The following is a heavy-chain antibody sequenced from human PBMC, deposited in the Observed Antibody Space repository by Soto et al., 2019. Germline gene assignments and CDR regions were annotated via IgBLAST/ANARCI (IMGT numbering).Heavy chain of an antibody. CDR1: GFTVSSNY. CDR3: ARDSCSSTSCYVGWFDP. Sequence: EVQLVESGGGLVQPGGSLRLSCGASGFTVSSNYMSWVRQAPGKGLEWVSVIYSGGSTYYADSVKGRFTISRDNSKNTLYLQMNSLRAEDTAVYYCARDSCSSTSCYVGWFDPWGQGTLVTVSS. CDR2: IYSGGST. V-gene: IGHV3-66*01. J-gene: IGHJ5*02. D-gene: IGHD2-2*01.